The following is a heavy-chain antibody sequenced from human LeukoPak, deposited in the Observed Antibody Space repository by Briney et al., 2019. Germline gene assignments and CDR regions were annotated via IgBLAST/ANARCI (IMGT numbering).Heavy chain of an antibody. V-gene: IGHV3-15*01. J-gene: IGHJ4*02. CDR1: GFTFSSYA. Sequence: PGGSLRLSCAASGFTFSSYAMHWVRQAPGKGLEWVALIKSKSNGETTHYAAPVKGRFTISRDDSKNTLLLQMNSLQTEDTATYYCVTERAGAFEDWGQGTLVTVSS. CDR3: VTERAGAFED. D-gene: IGHD6-19*01. CDR2: IKSKSNGETT.